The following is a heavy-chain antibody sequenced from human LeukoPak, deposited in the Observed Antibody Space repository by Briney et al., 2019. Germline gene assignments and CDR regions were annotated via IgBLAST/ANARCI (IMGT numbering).Heavy chain of an antibody. CDR1: GFGVSVNY. D-gene: IGHD1-26*01. J-gene: IGHJ4*02. CDR3: AAKGNGYTGIYVFAH. CDR2: LYASGTT. Sequence: GGSLRLSCAASGFGVSVNYMSWVRQAPGKGLEWVSVLYASGTTKYADSVKGRFTISRDTSDNTLNLQMNGLGAEDSAVYYCAAKGNGYTGIYVFAHWGQGTLVTVSA. V-gene: IGHV3-66*01.